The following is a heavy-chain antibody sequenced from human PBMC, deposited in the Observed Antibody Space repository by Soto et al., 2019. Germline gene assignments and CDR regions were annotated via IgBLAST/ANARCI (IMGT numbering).Heavy chain of an antibody. CDR3: ARDMSGYGMDV. CDR2: ISYDGSNK. J-gene: IGHJ6*02. D-gene: IGHD2-8*02. V-gene: IGHV3-30-3*01. Sequence: QVQLVESGGGVVQPGRSLRLSCAASGFILSSYAMHWVRQAPGKGLAWVAVISYDGSNKYNADSVKGRFTISRDNAKNTLYLQMNSLRVEDTAVYYCARDMSGYGMDVWGQGTTVTVSS. CDR1: GFILSSYA.